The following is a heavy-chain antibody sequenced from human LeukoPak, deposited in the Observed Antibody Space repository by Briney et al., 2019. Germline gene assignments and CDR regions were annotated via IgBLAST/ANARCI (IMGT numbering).Heavy chain of an antibody. D-gene: IGHD4-11*01. V-gene: IGHV3-30*18. CDR2: ISYDGSNK. Sequence: GGSLRLSCAASGFTFSSYGMYWVRQAPGKGLEWVAVISYDGSNKYYADSVKGRFTISRNNSKNSLYLQMNSLRAEDTAVYYCAKILPDTVTADYWGQGTLVTVSS. J-gene: IGHJ4*02. CDR3: AKILPDTVTADY. CDR1: GFTFSSYG.